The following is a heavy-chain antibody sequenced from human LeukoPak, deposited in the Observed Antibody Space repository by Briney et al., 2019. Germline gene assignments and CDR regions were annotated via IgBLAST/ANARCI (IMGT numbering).Heavy chain of an antibody. CDR1: GYTFTRYD. V-gene: IGHV1-18*01. CDR3: ARDRGGSTIGFDP. Sequence: ASVKVSCEASGYTFTRYDINWVRQATGQGLEWMGWISAYNGNTNYAQKLQGRVTMTTDTSTSTAYMELRSLRSDDTAVYYCARDRGGSTIGFDPWGQGTLVTVSS. J-gene: IGHJ5*02. D-gene: IGHD2-2*01. CDR2: ISAYNGNT.